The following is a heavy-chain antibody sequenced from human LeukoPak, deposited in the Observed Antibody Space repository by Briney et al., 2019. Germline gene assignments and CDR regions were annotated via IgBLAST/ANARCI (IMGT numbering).Heavy chain of an antibody. CDR1: GFIFNNAW. CDR2: VRTTAEGETT. V-gene: IGHV3-15*01. CDR3: TARLGTTDDDS. J-gene: IGHJ4*02. Sequence: PGGSLRLSCEGSGFIFNNAWMSWIRQAPGKGLEWVGRVRTTAEGETTDYAAPVRGRFTISRDDSKSTVYLQMNSLETEDTAIYYCTARLGTTDDDSWGQGTLVTVSS. D-gene: IGHD1/OR15-1a*01.